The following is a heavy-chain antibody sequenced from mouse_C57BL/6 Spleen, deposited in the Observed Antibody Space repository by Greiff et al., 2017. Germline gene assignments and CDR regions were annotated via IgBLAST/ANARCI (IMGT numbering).Heavy chain of an antibody. CDR3: ARDDGYYPFAY. CDR1: GFTFSDYY. D-gene: IGHD2-3*01. J-gene: IGHJ3*01. CDR2: ITYDGSST. V-gene: IGHV5-16*01. Sequence: VQLKESEGGLVQPGSSMKLSCTASGFTFSDYYMAWVRQVPEKGLEWVANITYDGSSTYYLDSLKSRFIISRDNAKNILYLQMSSLKSEDTATYYCARDDGYYPFAYWGQGTLVTVSA.